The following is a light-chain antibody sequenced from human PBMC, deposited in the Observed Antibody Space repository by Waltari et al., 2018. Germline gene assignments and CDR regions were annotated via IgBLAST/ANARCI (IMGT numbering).Light chain of an antibody. CDR3: QQYRMTPVS. V-gene: IGKV3-20*01. Sequence: EVLLTHSPGTLSLSPGDRATLYCRASESVGNLLAWYQQKPGQAPRLLIYDASTRATGIPDRFSGSGSGTEFTLTISRLEAGDFAMYYCQQYRMTPVSFGQGTKVEIK. CDR1: ESVGNL. CDR2: DAS. J-gene: IGKJ2*03.